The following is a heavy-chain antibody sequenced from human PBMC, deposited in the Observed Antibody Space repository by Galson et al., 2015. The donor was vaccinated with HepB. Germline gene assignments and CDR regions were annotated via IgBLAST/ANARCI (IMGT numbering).Heavy chain of an antibody. CDR1: GYTFTSYG. CDR2: ISAYNGNT. J-gene: IGHJ4*02. V-gene: IGHV1-18*04. D-gene: IGHD3-9*01. Sequence: SVKVSCKASGYTFTSYGISWVRQAPGQGLEWMGWISAYNGNTNYAQKFQGRVTMTRDTSISTAYMELSRLRSDDTAVYYCARDPFEAGGFDYWGQGTLVTVSS. CDR3: ARDPFEAGGFDY.